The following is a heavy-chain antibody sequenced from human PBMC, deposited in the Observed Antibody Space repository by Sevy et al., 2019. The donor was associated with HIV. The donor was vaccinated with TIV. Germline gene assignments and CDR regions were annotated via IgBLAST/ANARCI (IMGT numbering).Heavy chain of an antibody. CDR2: IHSGGST. D-gene: IGHD2-15*01. CDR1: GFTVSSYY. Sequence: GGSLRLSCAASGFTVSSYYMSWVHQAPGKGLEWVSVIHSGGSTYYADSVKGRFTISRDNSKNTLYLQMNSLRAEDTAVYYCARISSSGGSCYFDYWGQGTLVTVSS. CDR3: ARISSSGGSCYFDY. V-gene: IGHV3-53*01. J-gene: IGHJ4*02.